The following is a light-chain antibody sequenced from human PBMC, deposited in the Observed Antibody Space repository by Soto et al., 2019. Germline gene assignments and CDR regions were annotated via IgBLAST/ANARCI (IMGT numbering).Light chain of an antibody. CDR1: QSVSSSY. V-gene: IGKV3-20*01. Sequence: EIVLTQSPATLSLSPGQRATLSCRASQSVSSSYLAWYQQKPGLAPRLLIYGTSSRAPGIPDRFSGTGFGTDFTLTISRLEPEDFAVYFCQQYGSSPLTFGGGTKVDIK. CDR2: GTS. J-gene: IGKJ4*01. CDR3: QQYGSSPLT.